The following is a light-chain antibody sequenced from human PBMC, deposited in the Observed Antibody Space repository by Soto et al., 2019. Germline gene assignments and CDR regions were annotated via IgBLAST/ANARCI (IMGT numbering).Light chain of an antibody. V-gene: IGKV3-15*01. Sequence: LFVSLRESASLSYRASQSVSSNLAWYQQKPGQAPRLVIYYTSTRATGFPARFSGSGSETEFTLTINSLQSEDSGFYYCQQDYNWPITFGQGTQLEIK. CDR2: YTS. CDR3: QQDYNWPIT. J-gene: IGKJ5*01. CDR1: QSVSSN.